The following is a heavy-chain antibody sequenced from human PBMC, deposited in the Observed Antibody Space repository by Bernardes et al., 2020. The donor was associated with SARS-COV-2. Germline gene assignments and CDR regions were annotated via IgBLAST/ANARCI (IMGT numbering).Heavy chain of an antibody. Sequence: GGSLRLSCTASGFTFSRYWMNWVLQAPGKVLEWVSNINQDSNEKNYVDSVRCRFTISRDNAKHSLFLQMNSLRAEDTAVYYCAGADSYDNSGDNWGQGTMVTVYS. CDR1: GFTFSRYW. V-gene: IGHV3-7*01. CDR2: INQDSNEK. J-gene: IGHJ4*02. CDR3: AGADSYDNSGDN. D-gene: IGHD3-22*01.